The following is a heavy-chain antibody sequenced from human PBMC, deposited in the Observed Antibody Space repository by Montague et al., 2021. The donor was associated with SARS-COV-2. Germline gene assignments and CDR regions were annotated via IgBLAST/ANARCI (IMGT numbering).Heavy chain of an antibody. CDR2: IVHTGTT. D-gene: IGHD3-10*02. CDR3: ARTFDVFKHDN. J-gene: IGHJ4*02. V-gene: IGHV4-34*12. CDR1: GGSLSGYY. Sequence: SETLSLTCAVYGGSLSGYYWSWIRQFPGKGLEWIGEIVHTGTTKYNPSLESRVTMSIDTSKKQFSLNLTPMTAADTAVYYCARTFDVFKHDNWGQGTLVAVSP.